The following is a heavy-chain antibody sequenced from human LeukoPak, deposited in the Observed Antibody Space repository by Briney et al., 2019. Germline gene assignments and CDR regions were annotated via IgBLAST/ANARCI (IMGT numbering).Heavy chain of an antibody. J-gene: IGHJ3*02. CDR2: IYYSGST. CDR1: GGSISSSSYY. CDR3: AGLYGDRNAFDI. D-gene: IGHD4-17*01. Sequence: SETLSLTCTVSGGSISSSSYYWGWIRQPPGKGLEWIGSIYYSGSTYYNPSLKSRVTISVDTSKNQFSLKLSSVTAADTAVYYCAGLYGDRNAFDIWGQGTMVTVSS. V-gene: IGHV4-39*07.